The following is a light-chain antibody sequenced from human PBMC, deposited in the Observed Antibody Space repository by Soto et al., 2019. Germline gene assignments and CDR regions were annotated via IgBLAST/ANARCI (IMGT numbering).Light chain of an antibody. CDR3: QHYGSSPRYT. CDR2: GAS. Sequence: EIVLTQSPGTLSLSPGERATLSCRASQSVSSSYLAWYQQKPGQAPRLLIYGASSRATGIPDRFSGSGSGIDFTLTISRLEPEDFAVYYCQHYGSSPRYTFGQGTKLEIK. V-gene: IGKV3-20*01. CDR1: QSVSSSY. J-gene: IGKJ2*01.